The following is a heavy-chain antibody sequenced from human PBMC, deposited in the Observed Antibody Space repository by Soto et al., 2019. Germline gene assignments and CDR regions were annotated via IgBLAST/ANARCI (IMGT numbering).Heavy chain of an antibody. CDR1: GGSTSSYY. CDR3: ARGTLTSYFDY. J-gene: IGHJ4*02. CDR2: FYYSGST. V-gene: IGHV4-59*01. Sequence: SETLSLTCTVSGGSTSSYYWSWTRQPPGKGLEWIGYFYYSGSTNYNPSLKSRVTLSVDTSKNQFSLKLNSVTAADTAVYYCARGTLTSYFDYWGQGTLVTVSS.